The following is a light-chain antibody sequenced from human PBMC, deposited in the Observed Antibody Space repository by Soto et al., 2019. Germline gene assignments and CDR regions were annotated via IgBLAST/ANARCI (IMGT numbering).Light chain of an antibody. Sequence: DIQVTQSPSTLSASVGDRVTITCRASQSIGYWLAWYQQKPGKAPKLLIYKASSLESGVPSRFSGSGSGTEFTLTISRLQPDDFATYYCQQYNRYSPYTFGQGTKLEIK. CDR1: QSIGYW. CDR3: QQYNRYSPYT. CDR2: KAS. J-gene: IGKJ2*01. V-gene: IGKV1-5*03.